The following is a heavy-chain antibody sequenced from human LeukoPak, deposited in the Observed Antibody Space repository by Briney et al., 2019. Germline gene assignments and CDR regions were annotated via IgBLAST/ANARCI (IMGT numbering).Heavy chain of an antibody. CDR3: ARDLGVWSSSGWYRYFDL. V-gene: IGHV1-18*03. Sequence: ASVKVSCKASGYTFTNYGISWVRQAPGQGLEWMGWISADSGDTKYAQNFQGRVTMTIDISTTTVYMELRGLGSDDMAVYYCARDLGVWSSSGWYRYFDLWGRGTLVTVSS. D-gene: IGHD6-13*01. CDR2: ISADSGDT. J-gene: IGHJ2*01. CDR1: GYTFTNYG.